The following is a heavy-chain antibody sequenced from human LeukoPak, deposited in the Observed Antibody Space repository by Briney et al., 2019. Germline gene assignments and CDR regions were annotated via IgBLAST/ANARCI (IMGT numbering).Heavy chain of an antibody. D-gene: IGHD6-13*01. CDR3: ARHGSSSWYPWYFDY. Sequence: SETLSLTCAVSGGSISSSNWWSWVRQPPGKGLEWIGEIYHSGSTNYNPSLKSRVTISVDTSKNQFSLKLSSVTAADTAVYYCARHGSSSWYPWYFDYWGQGTLVTVSS. V-gene: IGHV4-4*02. CDR1: GGSISSSNW. CDR2: IYHSGST. J-gene: IGHJ4*02.